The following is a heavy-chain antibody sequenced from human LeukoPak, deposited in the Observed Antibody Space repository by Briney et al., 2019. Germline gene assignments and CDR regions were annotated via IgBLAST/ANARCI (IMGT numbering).Heavy chain of an antibody. CDR1: GFTFSSYG. CDR3: ARGLTPGPMIDNFDY. Sequence: PGGSLRLSCAASGFTFSSYGMHWVRQAPGKGLEWVSSISSSSSYIYYADSVKGRFTISRDNAKNSLYLQMNSLRAEDTAVYYCARGLTPGPMIDNFDYWGQGTLVTVSS. V-gene: IGHV3-21*01. D-gene: IGHD3-22*01. J-gene: IGHJ4*02. CDR2: ISSSSSYI.